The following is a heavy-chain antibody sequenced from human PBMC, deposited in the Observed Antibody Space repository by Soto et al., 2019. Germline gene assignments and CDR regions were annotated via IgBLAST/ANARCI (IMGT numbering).Heavy chain of an antibody. J-gene: IGHJ4*02. D-gene: IGHD7-27*01. CDR3: ALRAKWGWYFDY. V-gene: IGHV4-59*01. Sequence: SETLSLTCTVSGSSISSYYWNWIRQPPGKGLEWIGYIYNSGSTNYNPSLKSRVTISMDTSKNQFSLKLSSVAAADTAVYYCALRAKWGWYFDYWGQGALVTVSS. CDR2: IYNSGST. CDR1: GSSISSYY.